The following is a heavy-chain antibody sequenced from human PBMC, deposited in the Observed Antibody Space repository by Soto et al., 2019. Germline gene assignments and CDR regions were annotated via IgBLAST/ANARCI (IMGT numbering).Heavy chain of an antibody. CDR3: SKEGGDSSVYLQRDGPFDI. Sequence: GGSLRLSCAASGLTFSSYAMSWVRQAPGKGLEWVSAISGSGGSTYYADSVKGRFTISRDDSKNTLYLQMNSLRAEDTAVYYCSKEGGDSSVYLQRDGPFDIWGQGTMVTVSS. V-gene: IGHV3-23*01. J-gene: IGHJ3*02. CDR2: ISGSGGST. CDR1: GLTFSSYA. D-gene: IGHD3-22*01.